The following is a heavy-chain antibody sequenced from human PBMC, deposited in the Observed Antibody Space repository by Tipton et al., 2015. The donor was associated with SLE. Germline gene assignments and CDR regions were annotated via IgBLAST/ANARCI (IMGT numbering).Heavy chain of an antibody. J-gene: IGHJ6*01. CDR3: ARLFGITVAGDHYYYGMDV. D-gene: IGHD6-19*01. CDR2: ITWNSGDI. CDR1: GFAFDDYA. V-gene: IGHV3-9*01. Sequence: RSLRLSCSASGFAFDDYAMHWVRQVPGKGLEWVSVITWNSGDIGYADSVKGRFTISRDNAKNSLYLQMNSPRAEDTAVYFCARLFGITVAGDHYYYGMDVWGQGTTVTVSS.